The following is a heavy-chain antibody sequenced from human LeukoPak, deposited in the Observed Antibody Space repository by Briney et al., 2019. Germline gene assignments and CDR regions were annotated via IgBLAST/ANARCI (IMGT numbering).Heavy chain of an antibody. Sequence: GGSLRLSWAASGFTFSSYGMHWVRQAPGKGLEGVAVIWYEGSNKYYADSVKGRFTISRDDSKNTLYLQMNSLSAEDTAVYYCAKGNSEIVGLWWYYFAYWGQGTLVTVSS. CDR3: AKGNSEIVGLWWYYFAY. D-gene: IGHD4/OR15-4a*01. V-gene: IGHV3-33*06. J-gene: IGHJ4*02. CDR1: GFTFSSYG. CDR2: IWYEGSNK.